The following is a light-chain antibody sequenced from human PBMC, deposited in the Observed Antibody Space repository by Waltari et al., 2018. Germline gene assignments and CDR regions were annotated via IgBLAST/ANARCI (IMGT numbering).Light chain of an antibody. CDR3: ASWDDSLNGHWV. J-gene: IGLJ3*02. CDR2: RSD. Sequence: QSVLTQPPSASGTPGQRVTISCSGSYSNIGSNVVNWYQQLPGKAPKRLIYRSDRRPSGVPVRFSGSKSGSSASLAIDGLHSEDEADYYCASWDDSLNGHWVFGGGTKVTVL. V-gene: IGLV1-44*01. CDR1: YSNIGSNV.